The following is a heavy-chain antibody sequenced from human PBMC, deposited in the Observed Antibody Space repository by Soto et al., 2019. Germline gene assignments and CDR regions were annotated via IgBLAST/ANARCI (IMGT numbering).Heavy chain of an antibody. J-gene: IGHJ4*02. V-gene: IGHV1-24*01. CDR1: GYTLTELS. D-gene: IGHD3-9*01. CDR3: ATLASGYDILTGYYPDY. CDR2: FDPEDGET. Sequence: ASVKVSCKVSGYTLTELSMHWVRQAPGKGLEWMGGFDPEDGETIYAQKFQGRVTMTEDTSTDTAYMELSSLRSEDTAVYYCATLASGYDILTGYYPDYWGQGTLVTVSS.